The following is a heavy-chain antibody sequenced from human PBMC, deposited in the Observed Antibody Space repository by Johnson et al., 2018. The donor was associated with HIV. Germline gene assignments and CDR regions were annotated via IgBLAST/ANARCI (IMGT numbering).Heavy chain of an antibody. V-gene: IGHV3-15*01. Sequence: MQLVESGGGLVRPGGSLRLSCAASGFTFSNAWMTWVRQAPGKGLEWVGRIKAKTDGETTDYAAPVKGRFTISRDNSKNTLYLQMNSLRVEDTAVYYCASEVRGVLDIWGQGTMVTVSS. CDR1: GFTFSNAW. CDR2: IKAKTDGETT. D-gene: IGHD3-10*01. CDR3: ASEVRGVLDI. J-gene: IGHJ3*02.